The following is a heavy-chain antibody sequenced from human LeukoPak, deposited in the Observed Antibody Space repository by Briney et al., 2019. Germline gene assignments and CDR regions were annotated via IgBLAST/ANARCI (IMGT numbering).Heavy chain of an antibody. V-gene: IGHV1-18*01. J-gene: IGHJ6*03. CDR3: ARADTAMVAPYYYYYMDV. CDR1: GYTFTSYG. CDR2: ISAYSGNT. D-gene: IGHD5-18*01. Sequence: ASVKVSCKASGYTFTSYGISWVRQAPGQGLEWMGWISAYSGNTNYAQKLQGRVTMTTDTSTSTAYMELRSLRSDDTAVYYCARADTAMVAPYYYYYMDVWGKGTTVTVSS.